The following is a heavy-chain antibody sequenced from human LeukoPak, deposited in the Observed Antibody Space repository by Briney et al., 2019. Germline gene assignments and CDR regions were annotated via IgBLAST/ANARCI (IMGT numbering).Heavy chain of an antibody. Sequence: GGSLRLSCAASGFTFSSYAMSWVRQAPGKGLEWVSGISGSAASTYYADSVKGRFTISRDNSKNTLYLQMNSLRAEDTAVYYCAKMPVSYSSGWSNFDYWGQGTLVTVSS. CDR2: ISGSAAST. V-gene: IGHV3-23*01. D-gene: IGHD6-19*01. CDR3: AKMPVSYSSGWSNFDY. CDR1: GFTFSSYA. J-gene: IGHJ4*02.